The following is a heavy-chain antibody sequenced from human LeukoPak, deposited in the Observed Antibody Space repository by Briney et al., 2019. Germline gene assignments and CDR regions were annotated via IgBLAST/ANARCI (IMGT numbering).Heavy chain of an antibody. J-gene: IGHJ6*02. CDR2: ISGSGGST. D-gene: IGHD3-10*01. V-gene: IGHV3-23*01. Sequence: GSLRLSCAASGFTFSTYAMSCVRLAPGKGLEWVSGISGSGGSTYYADSVKGRFTSSRDNSNNTLYVQMNSLRVEDTAVYYCAKSGGLSGSGRLAMDVWGQGTTVTVSS. CDR3: AKSGGLSGSGRLAMDV. CDR1: GFTFSTYA.